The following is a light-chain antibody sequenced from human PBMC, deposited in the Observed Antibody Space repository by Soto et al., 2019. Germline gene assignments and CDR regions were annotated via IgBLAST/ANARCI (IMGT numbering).Light chain of an antibody. CDR1: QSVYSD. J-gene: IGKJ4*01. Sequence: EIVMTQAPATLSASPGERATLSCRASQSVYSDVAWHRQKPGQAPRLLIYRASTRATGIPARFSGSGSGTEFTLTISSLQSEDFAVYYCQQYNDWPPLTFGGGTKVDIK. V-gene: IGKV3-15*01. CDR2: RAS. CDR3: QQYNDWPPLT.